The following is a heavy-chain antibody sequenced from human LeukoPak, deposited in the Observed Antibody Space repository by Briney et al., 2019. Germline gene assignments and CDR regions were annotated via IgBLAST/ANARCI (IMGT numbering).Heavy chain of an antibody. J-gene: IGHJ3*01. Sequence: ASVKVSCKTSGYSFFTFGITWVRQAPGKGLQWRGWTSPYDEPPTYAQEFQGRVTMTTDTSTATAYMELTSLTSDDTAIYYCAKLDPPITEGARGDALHVWGQGTKVIVSS. CDR3: AKLDPPITEGARGDALHV. CDR2: TSPYDEPP. D-gene: IGHD1-26*01. V-gene: IGHV1-18*01. CDR1: GYSFFTFG.